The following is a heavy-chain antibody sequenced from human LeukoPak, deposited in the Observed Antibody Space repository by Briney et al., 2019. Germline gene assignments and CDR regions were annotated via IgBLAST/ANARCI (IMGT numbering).Heavy chain of an antibody. Sequence: GGSLRLSCAASGFTFSSYAMSWVRQAPGKGLEWVSAINGSGGNTYSADSMKGRFTISRDNSKNTLYLQMNSLRAEDTAVYYCARDLLFGTDDFEIWGQGTMVTVSS. D-gene: IGHD3-10*01. CDR3: ARDLLFGTDDFEI. CDR1: GFTFSSYA. J-gene: IGHJ3*02. CDR2: INGSGGNT. V-gene: IGHV3-23*01.